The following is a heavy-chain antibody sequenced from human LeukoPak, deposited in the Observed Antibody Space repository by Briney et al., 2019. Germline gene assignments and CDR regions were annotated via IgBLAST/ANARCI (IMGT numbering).Heavy chain of an antibody. CDR1: GFTFSSYW. Sequence: GGSLRLSCAASGFTFSSYWMSWVRQAPGKGLEWVAVISYDGSNKYYADSVKGRFTISRDNSKNTLYLQMNSLRAEDTAVYYCARVDVVVPAALFMYYYYGMDVWGQGTTVTVSS. D-gene: IGHD2-2*01. CDR3: ARVDVVVPAALFMYYYYGMDV. CDR2: ISYDGSNK. J-gene: IGHJ6*02. V-gene: IGHV3-30*03.